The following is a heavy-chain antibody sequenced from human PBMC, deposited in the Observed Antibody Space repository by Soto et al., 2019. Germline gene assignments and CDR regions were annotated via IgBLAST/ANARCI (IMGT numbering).Heavy chain of an antibody. Sequence: QVQLQRWGAGLLKPSETLSLTCAVYGGSFSGYYWSWIRQPPGKGLEWMGEISHSGSTNYNPSIQTRVTISVDTSKSQFSLKLTSVTAADTAVYYCARSMVFPPHYYYLGVWGKGTTVTVSS. CDR1: GGSFSGYY. D-gene: IGHD2-8*01. CDR3: ARSMVFPPHYYYLGV. V-gene: IGHV4-34*01. CDR2: ISHSGST. J-gene: IGHJ6*03.